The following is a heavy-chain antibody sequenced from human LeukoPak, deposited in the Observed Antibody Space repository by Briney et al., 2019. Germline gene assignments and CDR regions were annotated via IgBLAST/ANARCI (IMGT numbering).Heavy chain of an antibody. CDR3: ATALAGSVELDY. J-gene: IGHJ4*02. D-gene: IGHD6-19*01. CDR1: GYTFTSYD. V-gene: IGHV1-8*01. CDR2: MNPNNGNI. Sequence: ASVKVSCKASGYTFTSYDIHWVRQAARQGLEWMGWMNPNNGNIHYAQKFQGRVTMTRNTPISTAYMELTSLRSDDTAVYYCATALAGSVELDYWGQGTLVTVSS.